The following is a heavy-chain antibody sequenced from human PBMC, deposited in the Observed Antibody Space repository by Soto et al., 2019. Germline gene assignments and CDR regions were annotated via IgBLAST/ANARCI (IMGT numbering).Heavy chain of an antibody. V-gene: IGHV3-23*01. D-gene: IGHD1-26*01. Sequence: EVQLLESGGDLVQPGGSLRLSCAASGFTFSSYAMTWVRQAPGKGLEWVSAISGSGSSTYYADSVKGRFTISRDNSKNTLFRQMHSLRDEDTAVYYCAKDSPYSASYKEDAFDIWGQGTLVTVSS. CDR1: GFTFSSYA. CDR3: AKDSPYSASYKEDAFDI. CDR2: ISGSGSST. J-gene: IGHJ3*02.